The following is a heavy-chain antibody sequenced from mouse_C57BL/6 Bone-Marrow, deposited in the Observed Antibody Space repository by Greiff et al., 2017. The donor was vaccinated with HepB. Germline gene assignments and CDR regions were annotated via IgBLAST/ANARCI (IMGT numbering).Heavy chain of an antibody. CDR1: GFTFSDYV. V-gene: IGHV5-17*01. J-gene: IGHJ1*03. Sequence: EVKLVESGGGLVKPGGSLKLSCAASGFTFSDYVMHWVRQAPEKGLEWVAYISSGSSTIYYADTVKGRFTISRDNAKNTLFLQMTSLRSEDTAMYYCARDYGSRYWYFDVWGTGTTVTVSS. D-gene: IGHD1-1*01. CDR2: ISSGSSTI. CDR3: ARDYGSRYWYFDV.